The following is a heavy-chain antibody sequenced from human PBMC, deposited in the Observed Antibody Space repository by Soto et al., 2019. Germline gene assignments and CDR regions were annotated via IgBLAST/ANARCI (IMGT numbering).Heavy chain of an antibody. CDR3: ASQRYCSSTSCYAEFDY. J-gene: IGHJ4*02. D-gene: IGHD2-2*01. Sequence: SETLSLTCTVSGGSISSYYWSWIRQPPGKGLEWIGYIYYSGSTNYNPSLKSRVTISVDTSKNQFSLKLSSVTAADTAVYYCASQRYCSSTSCYAEFDYWGQGTLVTVSS. CDR1: GGSISSYY. CDR2: IYYSGST. V-gene: IGHV4-59*01.